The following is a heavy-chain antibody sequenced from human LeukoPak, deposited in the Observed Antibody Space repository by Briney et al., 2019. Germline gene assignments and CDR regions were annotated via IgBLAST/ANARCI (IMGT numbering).Heavy chain of an antibody. J-gene: IGHJ4*02. D-gene: IGHD2-15*01. CDR1: GGSIRSYY. Sequence: KPSETLSLTCTVSGGSIRSYYWSWIRQPPGKGLEWIGYIYYSGSTNSNPSLKRRVTISVDTSKNQFSLKVSSVTAADTAVYYCARALTPGYCSGGTCSYFDYWGQGTLVTVSS. CDR3: ARALTPGYCSGGTCSYFDY. V-gene: IGHV4-59*01. CDR2: IYYSGST.